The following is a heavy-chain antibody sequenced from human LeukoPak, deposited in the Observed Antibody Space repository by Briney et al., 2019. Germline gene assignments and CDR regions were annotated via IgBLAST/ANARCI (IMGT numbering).Heavy chain of an antibody. D-gene: IGHD3-22*01. Sequence: SETLSLTCTVSGGSISSGGYYWSWIRQPPGKGLEWIGYIYHSGSTYYNPSLKSRVTISVDRSKNQFSLKLSSVTAADTAVYYCARGPLITMSIGYWGQGTLVTVSS. J-gene: IGHJ4*02. CDR3: ARGPLITMSIGY. CDR1: GGSISSGGYY. V-gene: IGHV4-30-2*01. CDR2: IYHSGST.